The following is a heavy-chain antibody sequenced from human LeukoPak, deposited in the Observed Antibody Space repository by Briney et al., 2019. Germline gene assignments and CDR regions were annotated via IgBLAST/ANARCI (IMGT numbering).Heavy chain of an antibody. CDR3: ATAAAQAYDFSSGYVGYIACDS. J-gene: IGHJ5*01. Sequence: PGGSLRLSCAASGFTFSSYGMSWVRQAPGKGREWVAAISGSGGSTYYADSGKGRLTISRDNSKNTLYLQMNSLRAEDTGVYSCATAAAQAYDFSSGYVGYIACDSWGQGTLVTVSS. CDR1: GFTFSSYG. CDR2: ISGSGGST. D-gene: IGHD3-3*01. V-gene: IGHV3-23*01.